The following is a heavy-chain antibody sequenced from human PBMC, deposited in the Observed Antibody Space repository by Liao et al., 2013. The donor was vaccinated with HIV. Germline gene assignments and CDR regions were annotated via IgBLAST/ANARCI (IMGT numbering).Heavy chain of an antibody. CDR3: ARDVSGEADY. D-gene: IGHD7-27*01. J-gene: IGHJ4*02. V-gene: IGHV4-4*07. Sequence: QVQLQESGPGLVKPSETLSLTCTVSGVSISRYFWSWIRQPAGKGLQWIGRVSSSGTTNYNPSLKSRVTMSVGTSQISLQLSSVTAADTAVYYCARDVSGEADYWGQGNPGHRLL. CDR2: VSSSGTT. CDR1: GVSISRYF.